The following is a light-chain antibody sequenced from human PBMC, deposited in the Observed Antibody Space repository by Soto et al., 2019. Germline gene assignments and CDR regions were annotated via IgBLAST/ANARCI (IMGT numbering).Light chain of an antibody. J-gene: IGLJ1*01. CDR3: SSYSSSDALV. CDR1: TSDVGGYKY. V-gene: IGLV2-14*03. CDR2: DVS. Sequence: QSVLTQPASVSGSPGQSITISCTGTTSDVGGYKYVSWYQQHSGKAPKLMIYDVSNRPSGVSNRFSRSDSGNTASLTISGLQAEDEADYYCSSYSSSDALVFGTGTKVTVL.